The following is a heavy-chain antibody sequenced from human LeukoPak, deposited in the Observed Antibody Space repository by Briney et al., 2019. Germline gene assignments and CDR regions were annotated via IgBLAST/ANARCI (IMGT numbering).Heavy chain of an antibody. Sequence: GGSLRLSCAASGFSFSTFSMTWVRQAPGKGLEWVSSITSSGPYMYYADSVKGRFTVSRDNARNSLYLQMNGLRAEDTALYYCARDYVFGGSVYFDSWGQGTLVTVSS. CDR2: ITSSGPYM. CDR1: GFSFSTFS. V-gene: IGHV3-21*01. CDR3: ARDYVFGGSVYFDS. J-gene: IGHJ4*02. D-gene: IGHD3/OR15-3a*01.